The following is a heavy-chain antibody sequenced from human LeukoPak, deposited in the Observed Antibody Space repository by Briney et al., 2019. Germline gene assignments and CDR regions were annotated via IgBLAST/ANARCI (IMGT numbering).Heavy chain of an antibody. V-gene: IGHV1-24*01. D-gene: IGHD5-18*01. J-gene: IGHJ4*02. CDR2: FDVIDSET. Sequence: GASVTVSFTVSGSSLSELSLHWVRQAPGKGLEWMGGFDVIDSETFYAQKFQGRVTMTEDSSTDTAYMELRSLTSDDTALYYCAAGRPYSLLDYWGQGTLVTVSS. CDR1: GSSLSELS. CDR3: AAGRPYSLLDY.